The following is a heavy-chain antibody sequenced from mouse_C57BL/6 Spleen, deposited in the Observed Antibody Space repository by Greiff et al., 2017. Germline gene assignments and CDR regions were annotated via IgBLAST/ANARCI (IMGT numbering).Heavy chain of an antibody. CDR1: GFTFSSYA. J-gene: IGHJ4*01. Sequence: EVQLQQSGGGLVKPGGSLKLSCAASGFTFSSYAMSWVRQTPEKRLEWVATISDGGSYTYYPDNVKGRFTISRDNAKNNLYLQMSHLKSEDTAMYYCARDYYGSSFYAMDYWGQGTSVTGSS. V-gene: IGHV5-4*01. D-gene: IGHD1-1*01. CDR3: ARDYYGSSFYAMDY. CDR2: ISDGGSYT.